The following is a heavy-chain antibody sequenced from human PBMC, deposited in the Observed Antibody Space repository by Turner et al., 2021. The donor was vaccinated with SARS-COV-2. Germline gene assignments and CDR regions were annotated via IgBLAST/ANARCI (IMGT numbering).Heavy chain of an antibody. Sequence: QVQLVQSGAEVKKPGASVKVPCKASGYTFTGYYMHWVRQAPGQGREWRGWINPNSGGTNYAQKFQGRVTMTRDTSISTAYMELSRLRSDDTAVYFCARDLFDLGSRWTQWGQGTLVTVSS. CDR2: INPNSGGT. D-gene: IGHD6-13*01. CDR1: GYTFTGYY. J-gene: IGHJ4*02. CDR3: ARDLFDLGSRWTQ. V-gene: IGHV1-2*02.